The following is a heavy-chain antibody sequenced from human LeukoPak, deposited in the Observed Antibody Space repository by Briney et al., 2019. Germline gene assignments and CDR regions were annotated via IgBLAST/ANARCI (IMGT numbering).Heavy chain of an antibody. Sequence: GRSLRLSCAASGFTFSDYYMSWIRQAPGKGLEWISYISSSGDTIYYADFVEGRFTISRDNAKNSLYLQMNSLRAEDTAVYYCARGMGHYSGSFAHWGQGTLVTVSS. CDR3: ARGMGHYSGSFAH. D-gene: IGHD1-26*01. CDR1: GFTFSDYY. V-gene: IGHV3-11*01. J-gene: IGHJ4*02. CDR2: ISSSGDTI.